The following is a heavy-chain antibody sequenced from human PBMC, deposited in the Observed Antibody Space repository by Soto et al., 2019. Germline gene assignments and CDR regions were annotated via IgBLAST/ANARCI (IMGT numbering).Heavy chain of an antibody. V-gene: IGHV1-18*04. CDR1: AYALPSYG. Sequence: ASVKVYCKASAYALPSYGISWVRQAPGQGLEWMGWISAYNGNTNYAQKLQGRVTMTTDTSTSTAYMELRSLRSDDTAVYYCARDQGYCSSTSCHYGMDVWGQGTTVTVS. CDR3: ARDQGYCSSTSCHYGMDV. CDR2: ISAYNGNT. J-gene: IGHJ6*02. D-gene: IGHD2-2*01.